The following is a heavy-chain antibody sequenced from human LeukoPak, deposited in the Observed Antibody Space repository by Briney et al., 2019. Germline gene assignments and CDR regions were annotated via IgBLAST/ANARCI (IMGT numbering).Heavy chain of an antibody. J-gene: IGHJ4*02. D-gene: IGHD2-2*01. V-gene: IGHV5-51*01. CDR1: GYTFTSYW. CDR3: ARLLGPYCSSTSCYEYFDY. Sequence: LGESLTISCKGSGYTFTSYWIGWVRQMHGKGLEWMGIIYPGDSDTRYSPSFQGQVTISADKSISTAYLQWSSLKASDTAMYYCARLLGPYCSSTSCYEYFDYWGQGTLVTVSS. CDR2: IYPGDSDT.